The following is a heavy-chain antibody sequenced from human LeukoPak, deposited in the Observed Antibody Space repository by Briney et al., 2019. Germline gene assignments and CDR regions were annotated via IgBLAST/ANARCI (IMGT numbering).Heavy chain of an antibody. CDR3: AREAPPYNWNDVGYFDY. D-gene: IGHD1-20*01. V-gene: IGHV1-18*01. J-gene: IGHJ4*02. CDR1: GYTFTSYG. Sequence: GASVKVSCKASGYTFTSYGISWVRQAPGQGLEWMGWISAYNGNTNYAQKLQGRVTMTTDTSTSTAYMELRSLRSDDTAVYYCAREAPPYNWNDVGYFDYWGQGTLSPSPQ. CDR2: ISAYNGNT.